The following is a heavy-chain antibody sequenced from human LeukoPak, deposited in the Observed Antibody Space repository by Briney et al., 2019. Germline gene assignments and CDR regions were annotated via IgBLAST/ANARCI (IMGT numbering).Heavy chain of an antibody. Sequence: SETLSLTCSVSGGSVSSGDYYWNWIRQPPGKGLEWVGYIYYSGSTNYNPSLKSRLSISVDRSKNQFSLKLKSVTAADTVVYYCARDNSALDYWGQGTLVTVSS. V-gene: IGHV4-61*08. CDR3: ARDNSALDY. CDR1: GGSVSSGDYY. D-gene: IGHD2-21*01. CDR2: IYYSGST. J-gene: IGHJ4*02.